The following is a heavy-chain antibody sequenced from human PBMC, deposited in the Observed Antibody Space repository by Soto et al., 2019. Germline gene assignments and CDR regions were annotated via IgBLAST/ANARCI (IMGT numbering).Heavy chain of an antibody. CDR3: ARVEYAYNYRGLDD. V-gene: IGHV4-34*01. CDR2: IDHSGST. J-gene: IGHJ4*02. Sequence: XETLCGTWAVYGGSVKGYDRTWIRQPPGKGLEWIGEIDHSGSTNYNPSLKSRVTISVDTSKNQFSLKLASVTAADTAVYYCARVEYAYNYRGLDDWGQGTLVTFPS. CDR1: GGSVKGYD. D-gene: IGHD3-16*01.